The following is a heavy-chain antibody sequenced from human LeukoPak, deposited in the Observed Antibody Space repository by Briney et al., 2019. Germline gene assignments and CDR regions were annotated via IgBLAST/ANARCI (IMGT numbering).Heavy chain of an antibody. CDR2: VDPEDGET. CDR3: ATGRISYGSDY. V-gene: IGHV1-69-2*01. CDR1: GYTFTDYY. D-gene: IGHD4-17*01. Sequence: ASVKVTCKASGYTFTDYYMHWVQQAPGKGLEWMGRVDPEDGETIYAEKFQGRVTITADTSTDTAYMELSSLRSEDTAVYYCATGRISYGSDYWGQGTLVTVSS. J-gene: IGHJ4*02.